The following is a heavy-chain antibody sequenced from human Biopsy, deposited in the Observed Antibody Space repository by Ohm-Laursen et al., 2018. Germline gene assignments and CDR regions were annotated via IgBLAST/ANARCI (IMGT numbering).Heavy chain of an antibody. Sequence: GTPSLTCAVSGASVSSGSYDWSWIRQPPGKGLEWIGYIYYSGIAANYNPSLKGRVTISVDTSKHQFSLRLTSATAADTAVYYCARGGFGLDGYNSPWGRGTLVIVSS. J-gene: IGHJ5*02. CDR1: GASVSSGSYD. V-gene: IGHV4-61*01. D-gene: IGHD5-24*01. CDR2: IYYSGIAA. CDR3: ARGGFGLDGYNSP.